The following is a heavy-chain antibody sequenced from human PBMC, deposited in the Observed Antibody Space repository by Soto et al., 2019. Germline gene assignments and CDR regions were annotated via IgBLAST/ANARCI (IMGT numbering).Heavy chain of an antibody. D-gene: IGHD6-19*01. V-gene: IGHV3-30-3*01. J-gene: IGHJ4*02. CDR3: ARGVGGKSPLDY. CDR1: GFTFSSYA. Sequence: TGGSLRLSCAASGFTFSSYAMHWVRQAPGKGLEWVAVISYDGSNKYYADSVKGRFTISRDNSKNTLYLQMNSLRAEATAVYYCARGVGGKSPLDYWGQGTLVTVSS. CDR2: ISYDGSNK.